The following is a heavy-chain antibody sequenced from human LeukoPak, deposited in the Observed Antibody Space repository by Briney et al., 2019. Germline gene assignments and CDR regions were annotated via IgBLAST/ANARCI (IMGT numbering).Heavy chain of an antibody. Sequence: SETLSLTCTVSGGSISSSSYYWGWIRQPSGKGLEWIGSIYYSGSTYYNPSLKSRVTISVDTSKNQFSLKLSSVTAADTAVYYCARSTFLEDPDHYFDYWGQGTLVTVSS. CDR1: GGSISSSSYY. D-gene: IGHD3-3*01. V-gene: IGHV4-39*07. CDR3: ARSTFLEDPDHYFDY. CDR2: IYYSGST. J-gene: IGHJ4*02.